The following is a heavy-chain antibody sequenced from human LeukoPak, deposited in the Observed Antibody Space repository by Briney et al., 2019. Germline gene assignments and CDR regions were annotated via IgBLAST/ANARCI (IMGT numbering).Heavy chain of an antibody. J-gene: IGHJ6*02. D-gene: IGHD5-24*01. CDR3: AREMANYYYYYGMGV. Sequence: PGGSLRLSCAASGFTFSSYAMHWARQAPGKGLEWVAVISYDGSNKYYADSVKGRFTISRDNSKNTLYLQMNSLRAEDTAVYYCAREMANYYYYYGMGVWGQGTTVTVSS. CDR2: ISYDGSNK. V-gene: IGHV3-30*04. CDR1: GFTFSSYA.